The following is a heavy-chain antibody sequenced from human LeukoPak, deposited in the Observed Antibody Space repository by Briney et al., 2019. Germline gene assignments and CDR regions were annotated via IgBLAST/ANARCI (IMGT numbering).Heavy chain of an antibody. CDR1: GGTFSSYA. CDR2: INPNSGGT. CDR3: ARSLHPTVVVTN. Sequence: GASVKVSCKASGGTFSSYAISWVRQAPGQGLEWMGWINPNSGGTNYAQKFQGRVTMTRDTSISTAYMELSRLRSDDTAVYYCARSLHPTVVVTNWGQGTLVTVSS. D-gene: IGHD2-21*02. J-gene: IGHJ4*02. V-gene: IGHV1-2*02.